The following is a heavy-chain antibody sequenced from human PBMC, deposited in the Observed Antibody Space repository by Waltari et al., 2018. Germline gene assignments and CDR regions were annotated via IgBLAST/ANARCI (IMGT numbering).Heavy chain of an antibody. CDR2: INPKNGDT. J-gene: IGHJ4*02. CDR3: ARDPGPIVGAPDY. V-gene: IGHV1-2*02. CDR1: GYRFTDYH. Sequence: VQLVQSGTEVKKPGASVRVSCQASGYRFTDYHLHWVRQTPGQGLEWLGWINPKNGDTSYAQKFLGRVTMTRDTSINTVYMDLSGLRSDDTAVFYCARDPGPIVGAPDYWGQGTLVTVSS. D-gene: IGHD1-26*01.